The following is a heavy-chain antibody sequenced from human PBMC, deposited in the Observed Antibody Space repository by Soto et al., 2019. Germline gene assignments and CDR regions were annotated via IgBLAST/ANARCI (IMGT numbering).Heavy chain of an antibody. V-gene: IGHV1-18*01. CDR1: GYIFTNYG. D-gene: IGHD3-16*01. CDR3: VRGDGRSFDH. J-gene: IGHJ4*02. CDR2: ISAYNGHT. Sequence: QVQLVQSGVEVKKPGASVKVSCKAMGYIFTNYGLSWVRQAPGEGPEWLGWISAYNGHTKYAPKVQDRVTLTTDTSAPTAYLELRSLRSDDAAVYYCVRGDGRSFDHWGQGTLVLVSS.